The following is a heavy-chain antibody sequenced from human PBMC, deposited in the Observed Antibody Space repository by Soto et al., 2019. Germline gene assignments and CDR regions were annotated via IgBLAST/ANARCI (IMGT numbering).Heavy chain of an antibody. D-gene: IGHD6-13*01. J-gene: IGHJ6*02. V-gene: IGHV4-59*01. CDR1: VGSISSYY. CDR2: IYYSGST. CDR3: ARDGAAAGYYYYGMDV. Sequence: SETLSLTCTVSVGSISSYYWSWIRQPPGKGLEWIGYIYYSGSTNYNPSLKSRVTISVDTSKNQFSLKLSSVTAADTAVYYCARDGAAAGYYYYGMDVWGQGTTVTVS.